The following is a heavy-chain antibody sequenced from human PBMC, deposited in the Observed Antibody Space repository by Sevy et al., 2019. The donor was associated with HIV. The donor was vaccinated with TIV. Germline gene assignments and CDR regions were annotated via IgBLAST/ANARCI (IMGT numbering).Heavy chain of an antibody. Sequence: GGSLRLSCVASGFSFSDHYMEWVRQAPGMGPQWIARSRNKANGYTTEYAASVKGRFTVSRDVSESSLYLQMNNLKSDDTATYYCTRTHCSGRSCNGLFDYWGQGTRVTVSS. J-gene: IGHJ4*02. CDR3: TRTHCSGRSCNGLFDY. CDR2: SRNKANGYTT. V-gene: IGHV3-72*01. D-gene: IGHD2-15*01. CDR1: GFSFSDHY.